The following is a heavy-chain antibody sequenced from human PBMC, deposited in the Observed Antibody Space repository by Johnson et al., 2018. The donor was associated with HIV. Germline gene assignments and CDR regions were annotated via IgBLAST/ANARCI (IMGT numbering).Heavy chain of an antibody. CDR2: VTGTGGDT. V-gene: IGHV3-23*04. CDR1: GFTFSSYG. J-gene: IGHJ3*02. CDR3: ARDWSWRGSLKGGGAFDI. Sequence: VQLVESGGGLVRPAGSLRLSCAASGFTFSSYGMSWVRQAPGKGLEWVSGVTGTGGDTYYAESVQGRFILSRDNSKNTLYLQMNKLRAEDTAVFFCARDWSWRGSLKGGGAFDIWGQGTLVTVSA. D-gene: IGHD1-26*01.